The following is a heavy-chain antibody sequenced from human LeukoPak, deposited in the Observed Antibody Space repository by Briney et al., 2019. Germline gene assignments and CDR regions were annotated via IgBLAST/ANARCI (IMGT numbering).Heavy chain of an antibody. D-gene: IGHD2-15*01. J-gene: IGHJ4*02. CDR3: TRRGPEVAVATLFDY. CDR2: IRRKAYGGTT. Sequence: GGSLRLSCTASGFTFGDYGMIWFRQASGKGLEWVGFIRRKAYGGTTEYAASVKGRFTISRDDSKSVAYLQMNSLKTEDTAVYYCTRRGPEVAVATLFDYWGQGTLVIVSS. V-gene: IGHV3-49*03. CDR1: GFTFGDYG.